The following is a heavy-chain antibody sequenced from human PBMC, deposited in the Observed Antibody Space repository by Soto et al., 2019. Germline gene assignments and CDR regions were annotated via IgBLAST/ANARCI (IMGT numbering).Heavy chain of an antibody. V-gene: IGHV3-49*03. CDR3: SRLARATRPEQAFDV. Sequence: RSQRLCCRISGSRIVDNAGSWFRQAQGKGLERVGFITSKAYGGTPRYAASVKGRFTISRDDSKGIAYLQMDSLRTEDTAVYYCSRLARATRPEQAFDVWGRGTMVTVSS. J-gene: IGHJ3*01. D-gene: IGHD5-12*01. CDR1: GSRIVDNA. CDR2: ITSKAYGGTP.